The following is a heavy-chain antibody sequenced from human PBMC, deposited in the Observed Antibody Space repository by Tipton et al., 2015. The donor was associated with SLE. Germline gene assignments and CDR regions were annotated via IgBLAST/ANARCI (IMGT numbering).Heavy chain of an antibody. D-gene: IGHD5-18*01. CDR2: IWYDGSNK. V-gene: IGHV3-33*01. Sequence: RSLRLSCAASGFTFSSYGMHWVRQAPGKGLEWVAVIWYDGSNKYYADSVKGRFTISRDNSKNTLYLQMSSLRAEDTAVYHCAGDSYGLLGYAFDIWGQGTMVTVSS. CDR1: GFTFSSYG. CDR3: AGDSYGLLGYAFDI. J-gene: IGHJ3*02.